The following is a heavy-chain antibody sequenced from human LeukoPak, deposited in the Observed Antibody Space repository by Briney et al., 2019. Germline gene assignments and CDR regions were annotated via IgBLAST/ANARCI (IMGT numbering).Heavy chain of an antibody. V-gene: IGHV4-4*02. D-gene: IGHD6-19*01. CDR1: GASISSNNW. J-gene: IGHJ4*02. CDR2: IYHSGST. CDR3: ALISRGIAVPGTEL. Sequence: SGTLSLTCAVSGASISSNNWRSWVRQPPGKGLEWIGEIYHSGSTNYTPSLKSRVTISIDKSKNQFSLKLSSVTAADTAVYYCALISRGIAVPGTELWGQGTLVTVSS.